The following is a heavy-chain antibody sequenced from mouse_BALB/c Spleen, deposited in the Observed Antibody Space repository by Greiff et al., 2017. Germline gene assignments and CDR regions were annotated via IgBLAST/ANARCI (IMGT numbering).Heavy chain of an antibody. CDR2: ISYSGST. Sequence: EVKLEESGPGLVKPSQSLSLTCTVTGYSITSDYAWNWIRQFPGNKLEWMGFISYSGSTSYNPSLKSRISITRDTSKNQFFLQLNSVTTEDTATYYCARRDEGYAMDYWGQGTSVTVSS. J-gene: IGHJ4*01. CDR3: ARRDEGYAMDY. CDR1: GYSITSDYA. V-gene: IGHV3-2*02.